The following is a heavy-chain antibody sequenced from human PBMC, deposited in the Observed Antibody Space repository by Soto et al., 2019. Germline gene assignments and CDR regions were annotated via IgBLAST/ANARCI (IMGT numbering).Heavy chain of an antibody. D-gene: IGHD6-13*01. J-gene: IGHJ4*01. CDR3: AREDFPAACGL. CDR1: GFTFSSYW. V-gene: IGHV3-74*01. CDR2: IRSDGSST. Sequence: EVQLVESGGGLVQPGGSLRLSCAASGFTFSSYWMHWVRQAPGKGLVWVSRIRSDGSSTSYADSVKGRFTISRDNAKNTLDLQINRPGGEDTAVYYLAREDFPAACGLWGQGTLVTVPS.